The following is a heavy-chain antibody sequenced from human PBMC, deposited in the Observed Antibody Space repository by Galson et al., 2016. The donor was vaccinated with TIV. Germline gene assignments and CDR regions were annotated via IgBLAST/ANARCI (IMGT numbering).Heavy chain of an antibody. CDR3: ARSDAFSGYYYHFDY. CDR2: ISAANGDT. V-gene: IGHV1-3*01. D-gene: IGHD3-22*01. CDR1: GYTFINYA. Sequence: SVKVSCKASGYTFINYAIQWVRQAPGQSLEWMGWISAANGDTKSSQKFQGRVTTTRDTTANMAYMELSSLRSEDTAVYYCARSDAFSGYYYHFDYWGQGNLVTVSS. J-gene: IGHJ4*02.